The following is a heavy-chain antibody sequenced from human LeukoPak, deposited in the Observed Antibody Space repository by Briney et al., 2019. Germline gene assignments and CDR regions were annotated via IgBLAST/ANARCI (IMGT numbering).Heavy chain of an antibody. J-gene: IGHJ4*02. CDR3: ARSAGLLWFGEAHFDY. D-gene: IGHD3-10*01. CDR1: GGSISSGGYY. CDR2: IYYSGST. V-gene: IGHV4-61*08. Sequence: PSETLSLTCTVSGGSISSGGYYWSWIRQHPGKGLEWIGYIYYSGSTNYNPSLKSRVTISVDTSKNQFSLKLSSVTAADTAVYYCARSAGLLWFGEAHFDYWGQGTLVTVSS.